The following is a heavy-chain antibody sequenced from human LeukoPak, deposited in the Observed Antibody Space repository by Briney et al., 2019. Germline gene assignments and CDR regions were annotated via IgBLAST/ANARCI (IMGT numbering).Heavy chain of an antibody. D-gene: IGHD2-21*01. CDR2: ISSSSSYI. CDR1: GFTFSSHS. Sequence: PGGSLRLSCAASGFTFSSHSMNWVRQAPGKGLEWVSSISSSSSYIYYADSVKGRFTISRDNAKNSLYLQMNSLRAEDTAVYYCARDSQPRAYCGGDCYMVYWGQGTLVTVSS. CDR3: ARDSQPRAYCGGDCYMVY. V-gene: IGHV3-21*01. J-gene: IGHJ4*02.